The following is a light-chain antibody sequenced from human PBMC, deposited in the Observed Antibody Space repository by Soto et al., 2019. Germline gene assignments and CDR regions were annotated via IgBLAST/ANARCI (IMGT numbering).Light chain of an antibody. CDR3: QVWDSTSDHYV. Sequence: SYELTQPPSVSVAPGQTARITCGGTNIGSESLHWYQQKPGQAPVLVVYDGTDRPSGIPERFSGSNSGNTATLTISRVEAGDEADYYCQVWDSTSDHYVFGSGTKVTVL. V-gene: IGLV3-21*02. CDR2: DGT. CDR1: NIGSES. J-gene: IGLJ1*01.